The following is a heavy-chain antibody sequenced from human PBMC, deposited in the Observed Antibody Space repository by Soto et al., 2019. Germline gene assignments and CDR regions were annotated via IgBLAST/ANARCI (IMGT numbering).Heavy chain of an antibody. V-gene: IGHV3-21*01. CDR2: ISSISSYI. CDR1: GFTFSSYS. J-gene: IGHJ4*02. D-gene: IGHD2-15*01. CDR3: ARVRGYCSGGSSYSNSGFDY. Sequence: GGSLRLSCAASGFTFSSYSMNWVRQAPGKGLEWVSSISSISSYIYYADSVKGRFTISRDNAKNALYLQMNSLRAEDTAVYYGARVRGYCSGGSSYSNSGFDYWGQGTLVTVSS.